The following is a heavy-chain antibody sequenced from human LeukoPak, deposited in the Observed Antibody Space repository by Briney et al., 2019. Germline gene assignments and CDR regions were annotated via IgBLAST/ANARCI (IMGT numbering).Heavy chain of an antibody. D-gene: IGHD3-10*01. V-gene: IGHV4-59*12. CDR1: GGSISSYY. CDR3: ARSPHPLGVRVEKTRYYGMDV. J-gene: IGHJ6*02. CDR2: IYYSGST. Sequence: PSETLSLTCTVSGGSISSYYWSWIRQPPGKGLERIGYIYYSGSTYYNPSLKSRVTISVDTSKNQFSLKLSSVTAADTAVYYCARSPHPLGVRVEKTRYYGMDVWGQGTTVTVSS.